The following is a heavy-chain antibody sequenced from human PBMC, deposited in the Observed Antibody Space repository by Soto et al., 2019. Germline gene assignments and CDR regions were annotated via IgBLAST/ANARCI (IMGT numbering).Heavy chain of an antibody. J-gene: IGHJ6*04. CDR2: IRSKANSYAT. CDR1: GFAFSGAT. Sequence: PWGSLRLSCAGSGFAFSGATIHWFRQASGKGLEWVGRIRSKANSYATAYAASVKGRFIISRDDSKTTAYLQMSSLKIEDTAVYYWVRQNYLTYRGLDVWGKGPKATVAS. CDR3: VRQNYLTYRGLDV. V-gene: IGHV3-73*01. D-gene: IGHD1-7*01.